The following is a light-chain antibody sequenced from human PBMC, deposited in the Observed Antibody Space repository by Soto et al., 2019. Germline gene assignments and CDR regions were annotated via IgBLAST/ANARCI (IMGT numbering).Light chain of an antibody. J-gene: IGLJ1*01. CDR2: DVN. CDR1: STDVDGYDY. CDR3: SSYTSSAPFYV. V-gene: IGLV2-14*03. Sequence: QSALTQPASVSGSPGQSITISCTGASTDVDGYDYVSWYQQHPGQAPKLMIYDVNNRPSGVSYRFSGSKSGDTASLTISGLQAADDADYYCSSYTSSAPFYVFGTGTKLTVL.